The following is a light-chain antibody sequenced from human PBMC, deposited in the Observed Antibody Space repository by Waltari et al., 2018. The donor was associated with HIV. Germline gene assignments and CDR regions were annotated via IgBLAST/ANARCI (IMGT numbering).Light chain of an antibody. V-gene: IGLV1-40*01. CDR2: SNT. J-gene: IGLJ1*01. Sequence: QSVLTQPPSVSGAPGQRVTISCTGSSSNPRAGYTVSWYRQLPGTAPKLPIYSNTNRPSGVPDRFSGSKSGTSASLAITGLQADDEADYYCQSYDSSLSGYVFGTGTKVTVL. CDR3: QSYDSSLSGYV. CDR1: SSNPRAGYT.